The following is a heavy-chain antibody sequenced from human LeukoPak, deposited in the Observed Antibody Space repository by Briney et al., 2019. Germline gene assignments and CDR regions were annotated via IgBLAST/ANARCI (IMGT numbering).Heavy chain of an antibody. Sequence: ASVKVSCKASGYTFTGYYMHWVRQAPGQGREWMGWINLNSGGTNYAQKFQGRVTRTRDTSISKAYMELSGLRSDDTAVYYCARSPPYSSGWLEAGAFDYWGQGTLVTVSS. J-gene: IGHJ4*02. V-gene: IGHV1-2*02. CDR2: INLNSGGT. CDR3: ARSPPYSSGWLEAGAFDY. CDR1: GYTFTGYY. D-gene: IGHD6-19*01.